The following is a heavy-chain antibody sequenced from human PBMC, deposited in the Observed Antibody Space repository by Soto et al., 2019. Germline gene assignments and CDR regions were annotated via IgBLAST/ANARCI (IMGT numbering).Heavy chain of an antibody. CDR1: GYSFSSFG. V-gene: IGHV1-18*01. CDR3: AGTCRSGGSCYLEY. Sequence: GASVKVSCKASGYSFSSFGISWVRQAPGQGLEWVGWVSVPSGDTSSAQNFQGRVTVTTDTSTSTAYMEVGSRRSDDTAVYYCAGTCRSGGSCYLEYWGEGTLVTVSS. J-gene: IGHJ4*02. D-gene: IGHD2-15*01. CDR2: VSVPSGDT.